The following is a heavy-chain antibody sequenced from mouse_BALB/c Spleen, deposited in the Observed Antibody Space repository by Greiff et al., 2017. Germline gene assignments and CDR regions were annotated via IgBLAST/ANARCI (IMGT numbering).Heavy chain of an antibody. Sequence: QVQLQQPGAELVKPGASVKLSCKASGYTFTSYWMHWVKQRPGQGLEWIGEINPSNGRTNYNEKFKSKATLTVDKSSSTAYMQLSSLTSEDSAVYYCARYPPLTGTGWFAYWGQGTLVTVSA. CDR1: GYTFTSYW. CDR2: INPSNGRT. CDR3: ARYPPLTGTGWFAY. V-gene: IGHV1S81*02. J-gene: IGHJ3*01. D-gene: IGHD4-1*01.